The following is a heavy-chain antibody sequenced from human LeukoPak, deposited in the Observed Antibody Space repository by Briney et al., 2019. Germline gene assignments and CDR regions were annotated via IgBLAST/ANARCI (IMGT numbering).Heavy chain of an antibody. Sequence: GGSLRLSCAASGFIFSSYAMSWVRQAPGKGLEWVSVISGSGGSTYYADSVKGRFTISRDNSKNTLYLQMNSLRAEDTAVYYCAKDGGSSWYVFDYWGQGTLVTVSS. CDR2: ISGSGGST. CDR3: AKDGGSSWYVFDY. V-gene: IGHV3-23*01. CDR1: GFIFSSYA. D-gene: IGHD6-13*01. J-gene: IGHJ4*02.